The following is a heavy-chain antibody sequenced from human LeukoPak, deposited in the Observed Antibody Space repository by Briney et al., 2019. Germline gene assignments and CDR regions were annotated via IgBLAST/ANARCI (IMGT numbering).Heavy chain of an antibody. CDR3: ARDDITVGATTLDY. D-gene: IGHD1-26*01. CDR1: GFIFSTYA. V-gene: IGHV3-30*04. CDR2: ISSDGSNK. J-gene: IGHJ4*02. Sequence: PGGSLRPSCEASGFIFSTYAMHWVRQAPGKGLEWLAVISSDGSNKYHVDSVKGRFTISRDNSKNTLYLEMDSVRLGDTAVYYCARDDITVGATTLDYWGQGTLVTVSS.